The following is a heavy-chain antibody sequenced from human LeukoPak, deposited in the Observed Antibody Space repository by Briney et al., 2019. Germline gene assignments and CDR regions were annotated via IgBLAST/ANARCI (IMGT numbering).Heavy chain of an antibody. CDR1: GFTASSNY. J-gene: IGHJ3*02. Sequence: RSGGSLRLSCAASGFTASSNYMSWVRQAPGKGMEWVSVIYSGGSAYYADSVTGRITISRDNSKNTLYLQMNRLRADDTAAYYCARVYCSSTSCYGGVNDSFDIWGEGTMVTVSS. CDR2: IYSGGSA. V-gene: IGHV3-66*01. D-gene: IGHD2-2*01. CDR3: ARVYCSSTSCYGGVNDSFDI.